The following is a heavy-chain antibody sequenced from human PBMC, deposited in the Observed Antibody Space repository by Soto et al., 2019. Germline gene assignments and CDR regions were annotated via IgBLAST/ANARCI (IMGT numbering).Heavy chain of an antibody. V-gene: IGHV1-3*01. J-gene: IGHJ2*01. CDR3: ASAGYSSGWYHWYFDF. D-gene: IGHD6-19*01. CDR1: GYPFTNYG. CDR2: INSGNGNT. Sequence: GASVKVSCKASGYPFTNYGIHWVRQAPGQRLEWMGWINSGNGNTKSSQKFQGRVIIPRDTSASTAYMELNSLRSEDTAVFYCASAGYSSGWYHWYFDFWGRGTLVTVSS.